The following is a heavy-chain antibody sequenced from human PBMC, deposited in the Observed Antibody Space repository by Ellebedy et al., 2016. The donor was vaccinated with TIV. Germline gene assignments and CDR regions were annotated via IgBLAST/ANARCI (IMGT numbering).Heavy chain of an antibody. Sequence: AASVKVSCKASGYTFPSYCICWVRQAPGQGLEWVGILNPNSGSTRYAQKFYGRVTMTRDTSTRTVYMELRSLRSEDTDVYYCARVTTAKTSSRMDVWGQGTTVTVSS. J-gene: IGHJ6*02. D-gene: IGHD1-14*01. CDR3: ARVTTAKTSSRMDV. CDR2: LNPNSGST. V-gene: IGHV1-46*01. CDR1: GYTFPSYC.